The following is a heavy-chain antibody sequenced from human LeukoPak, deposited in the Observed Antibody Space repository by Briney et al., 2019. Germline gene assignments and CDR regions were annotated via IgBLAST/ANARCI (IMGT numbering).Heavy chain of an antibody. CDR2: ISYDGSNK. D-gene: IGHD3-16*02. V-gene: IGHV3-30-3*01. CDR1: GFTFSSYA. CDR3: AKGSVMITFGGVIAY. Sequence: HPGGSLRLSCAASGFTFSSYAMHWVRQAPGKGLEWVAVISYDGSNKDYADSVKGRFTISRDNSKNTLYLQMNSLRAEDTAVYYCAKGSVMITFGGVIAYWGQGTLVTVSS. J-gene: IGHJ4*02.